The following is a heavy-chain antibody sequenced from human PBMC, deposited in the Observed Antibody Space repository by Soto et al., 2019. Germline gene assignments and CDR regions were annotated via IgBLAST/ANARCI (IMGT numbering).Heavy chain of an antibody. CDR3: ARGGDGFDR. Sequence: SLTIGGHYWTWIRQHPGKGLEWIGYIYHSGSTYYSPSLKSRVTISVDTSENQFSLKLTSMTAADTAVYYCARGGDGFDRWGQGKMVTVSS. CDR2: IYHSGST. V-gene: IGHV4-31*02. CDR1: SLTIGGHY. J-gene: IGHJ3*01.